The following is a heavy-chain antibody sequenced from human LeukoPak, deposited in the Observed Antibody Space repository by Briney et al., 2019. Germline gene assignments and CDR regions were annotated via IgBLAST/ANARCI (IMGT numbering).Heavy chain of an antibody. CDR1: GFTFSSYG. D-gene: IGHD6-19*01. CDR3: AKDGGIAVAGTDPMDV. Sequence: GGSLRLSCAASGFTFSSYGMHWVRQAPGKGLEWVAAISYDGSNKYYADSVKGRFTISRDNSKNTLYLQMNSLRAEDTAVYYCAKDGGIAVAGTDPMDVWGQGTTVTVSS. CDR2: ISYDGSNK. J-gene: IGHJ6*02. V-gene: IGHV3-30*18.